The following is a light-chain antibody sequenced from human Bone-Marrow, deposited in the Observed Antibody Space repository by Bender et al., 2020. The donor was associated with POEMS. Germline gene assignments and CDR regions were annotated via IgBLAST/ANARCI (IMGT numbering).Light chain of an antibody. J-gene: IGLJ3*02. CDR3: AAWDASLNGWV. CDR2: TNN. CDR1: GSNIGGYP. V-gene: IGLV1-44*01. Sequence: QSVLTQPPSVSGTPGQRVTISCSGSGSNIGGYPVNWYQQLPGTAPRLLIYTNNERPSGVPDRFSGSKSGTSASLAITGRQYDEEAIYFCAAWDASLNGWVFGGGTKVTVL.